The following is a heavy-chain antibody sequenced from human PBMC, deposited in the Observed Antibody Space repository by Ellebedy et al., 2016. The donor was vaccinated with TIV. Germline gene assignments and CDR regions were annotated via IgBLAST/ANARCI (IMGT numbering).Heavy chain of an antibody. CDR2: IGVRGDT. D-gene: IGHD5/OR15-5a*01. V-gene: IGHV3-13*01. J-gene: IGHJ6*02. Sequence: GGSLRLSCAASGFTFSNYDFHWVRQVTEKGLEWVSAIGVRGDTYYPDSVKGRFTISRDNSMNTLYLQMDSLRAEDTAVYYCASQESLRPDYGMDVWGQGTTVTVS. CDR3: ASQESLRPDYGMDV. CDR1: GFTFSNYD.